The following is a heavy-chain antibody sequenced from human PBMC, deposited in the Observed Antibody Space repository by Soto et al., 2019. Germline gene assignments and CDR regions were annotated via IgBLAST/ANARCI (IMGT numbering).Heavy chain of an antibody. J-gene: IGHJ6*02. V-gene: IGHV3-9*01. CDR3: AKDITSYDSSGYYYYYGMDV. Sequence: PGGSLRLSCAASGFTFDDYAIHWVRQAPGKGLEWVSGISWNSGSIGYADSVKGRFTISRDNAKNSLYLQMNSLRAEDTALYYCAKDITSYDSSGYYYYYGMDVWGQGTTVTVYS. CDR2: ISWNSGSI. D-gene: IGHD3-22*01. CDR1: GFTFDDYA.